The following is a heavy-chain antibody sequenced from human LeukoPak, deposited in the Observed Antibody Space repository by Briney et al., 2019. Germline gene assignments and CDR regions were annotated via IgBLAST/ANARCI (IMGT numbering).Heavy chain of an antibody. Sequence: GGSLRLSCAASGFTFSDYYMSWIRQAPGKGLEWVSYISSSGSTIYYADSVKGRFTISRDNSKNTLYLQMNSLRAEDTAVYYCAKALGGIGATTDYWGQGTLVTVSS. CDR2: ISSSGSTI. D-gene: IGHD1-26*01. V-gene: IGHV3-11*01. CDR1: GFTFSDYY. J-gene: IGHJ4*02. CDR3: AKALGGIGATTDY.